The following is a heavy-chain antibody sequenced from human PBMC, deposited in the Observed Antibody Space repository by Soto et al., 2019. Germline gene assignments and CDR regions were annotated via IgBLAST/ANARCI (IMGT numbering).Heavy chain of an antibody. Sequence: QVQLVQSGAEVKKPGASVKLSCKSSEYTFTDYYIHWVRQAPGQGLEWMGLINPSGGSTSYPQKFQGRVTMTRDTSTSTVYMELSSLRSEDTAVYYCATAAYSTSWYDFWGQGTLVTVSS. J-gene: IGHJ5*01. CDR1: EYTFTDYY. V-gene: IGHV1-46*01. D-gene: IGHD6-13*01. CDR2: INPSGGST. CDR3: ATAAYSTSWYDF.